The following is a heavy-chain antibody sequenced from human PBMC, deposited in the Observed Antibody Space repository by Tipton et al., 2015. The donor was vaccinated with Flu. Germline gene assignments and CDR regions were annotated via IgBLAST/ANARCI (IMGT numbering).Heavy chain of an antibody. D-gene: IGHD7-27*01. V-gene: IGHV3-74*01. CDR2: IDGDGSIT. J-gene: IGHJ4*02. CDR1: GFTFSTCW. CDR3: ATLTGDDY. Sequence: SLRLSCAASGFTFSTCWMHWVRQAPGKGLVWVSRIDGDGSITTYADSVKGRFTISRDNAKNTLYLQMDSLRAEDTAIYYCATLTGDDYWGQGIMVTVSS.